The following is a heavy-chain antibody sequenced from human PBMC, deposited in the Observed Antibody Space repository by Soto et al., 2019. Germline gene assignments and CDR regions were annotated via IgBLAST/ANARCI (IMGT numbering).Heavy chain of an antibody. V-gene: IGHV3-30-3*01. CDR1: GFTFGASA. CDR3: ARDRLPRASVATPGYLDY. J-gene: IGHJ4*02. D-gene: IGHD1-1*01. Sequence: SLRLSCAASGFTFGASAIHWVRQAPGKGLEWVAVISDDGSSKYYADSVRGRFTISRDNSQNTLDLQMNSLRTEDTAVYYCARDRLPRASVATPGYLDYWGPGSLVTVSS. CDR2: ISDDGSSK.